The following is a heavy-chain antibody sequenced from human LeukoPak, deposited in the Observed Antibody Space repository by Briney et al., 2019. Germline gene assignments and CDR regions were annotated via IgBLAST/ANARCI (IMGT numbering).Heavy chain of an antibody. D-gene: IGHD3-22*01. V-gene: IGHV3-49*05. CDR3: TRSFYYDSSGYSPDAFDI. CDR2: IRSKAYGGTT. J-gene: IGHJ3*02. CDR1: GFTFCDYA. Sequence: KPGGSLRLSCTASGFTFCDYAMSWFRQAPGKGLEWVGFIRSKAYGGTTEYAASVKGRFTISRDDSKSIAYLQMNSLKTEDTAVYYCTRSFYYDSSGYSPDAFDIWGQGTMVTVSS.